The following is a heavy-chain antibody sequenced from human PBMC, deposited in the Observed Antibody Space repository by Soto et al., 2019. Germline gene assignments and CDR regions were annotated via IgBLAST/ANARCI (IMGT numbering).Heavy chain of an antibody. CDR1: GFSLSNFA. D-gene: IGHD6-19*01. CDR2: ISANGGRA. CDR3: AKDRVALAGMGYFDS. V-gene: IGHV3-23*01. Sequence: EVQLLESGGGLVPPGGSLRLSCAASGFSLSNFALSWVRQAPGKGLEWVSVISANGGRATYADSVKGRFTISRDNSKNEIYLEMSSLRADDTATYYCAKDRVALAGMGYFDSWGQGTLVIVSS. J-gene: IGHJ4*02.